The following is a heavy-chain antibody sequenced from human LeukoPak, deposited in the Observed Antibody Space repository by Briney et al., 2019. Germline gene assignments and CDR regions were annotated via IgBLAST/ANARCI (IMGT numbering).Heavy chain of an antibody. J-gene: IGHJ4*02. Sequence: ASVKVSCKASGYTFRNYGITWVRQAPGQGLEWMGWISAYNGDTHYAQNLQGRVTMTTDTSTSTAYMELRSLRSDDTAVYYCARSQTGSGFLFDYWGQGTLVTVSS. V-gene: IGHV1-18*01. CDR2: ISAYNGDT. CDR1: GYTFRNYG. D-gene: IGHD3-10*01. CDR3: ARSQTGSGFLFDY.